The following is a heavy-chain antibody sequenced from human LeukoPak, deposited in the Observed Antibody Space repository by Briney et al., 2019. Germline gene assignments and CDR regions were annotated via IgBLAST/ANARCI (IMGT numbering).Heavy chain of an antibody. CDR3: TRGSIAYYYMDV. Sequence: PSETLSLTCTVSGGSISSYYWSWIRQPPGKGLEWIGNIYYSGSTHYKPYLKSRVTISVDTSKNQFSLKLSSVTAADTAVYYCTRGSIAYYYMDVWGKGTTVTISS. CDR1: GGSISSYY. J-gene: IGHJ6*03. CDR2: IYYSGST. V-gene: IGHV4-59*01. D-gene: IGHD3-22*01.